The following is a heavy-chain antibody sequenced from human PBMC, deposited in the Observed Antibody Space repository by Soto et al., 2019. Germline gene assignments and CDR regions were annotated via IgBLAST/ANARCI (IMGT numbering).Heavy chain of an antibody. CDR2: IIPIFGTA. V-gene: IGHV1-69*12. Sequence: QVQLVQSGAEVKKPGSSVKVSCKASGGTFSSYAISWVRQAPGQGLEWMGGIIPIFGTANYTQKFQGRVTITAHEATSTAYMELSSLRSEDTAVYYCASTDYRGVVAYYYYYYGMDVWGQGTTVTVSS. J-gene: IGHJ6*02. CDR3: ASTDYRGVVAYYYYYYGMDV. D-gene: IGHD3-22*01. CDR1: GGTFSSYA.